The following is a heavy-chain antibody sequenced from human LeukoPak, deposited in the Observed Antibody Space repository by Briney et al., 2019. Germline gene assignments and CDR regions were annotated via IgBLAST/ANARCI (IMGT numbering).Heavy chain of an antibody. J-gene: IGHJ4*02. D-gene: IGHD6-19*01. CDR1: GFTFDDYG. CDR2: INWNGGST. Sequence: GGSLRLSCPASGFTFDDYGMSWVRQAPGKGLEWVSGINWNGGSTGYADSVKGRFTISRDNAKNSLYLQMNSLRAEDTALYYCARTNSSGWYFDYWGQGTLVTVSS. V-gene: IGHV3-20*04. CDR3: ARTNSSGWYFDY.